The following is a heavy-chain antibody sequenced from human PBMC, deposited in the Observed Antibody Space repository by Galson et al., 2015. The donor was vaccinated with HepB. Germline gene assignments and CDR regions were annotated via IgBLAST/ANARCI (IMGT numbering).Heavy chain of an antibody. V-gene: IGHV1-46*01. CDR3: ARDRISGWFGELSDY. CDR2: INPSGGST. CDR1: GYTFTSYY. D-gene: IGHD3-10*01. Sequence: SVKVSCKASGYTFTSYYMHWVRQAPGQGLEWMGIINPSGGSTSYAQKFQGRVTMTRDTSTSTVYMELSSLRSEDTAVYYCARDRISGWFGELSDYWGQGTLVTVSS. J-gene: IGHJ4*02.